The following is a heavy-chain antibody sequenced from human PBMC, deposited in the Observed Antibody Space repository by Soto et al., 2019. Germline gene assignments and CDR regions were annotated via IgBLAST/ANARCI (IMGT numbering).Heavy chain of an antibody. Sequence: EVPLVESGGGLVQPGGSLRLSFAASGFTFSSYSMNWVRQAPGKGLEWVSYISSSSSTIYYADSVKGRFTISRDNAKNSRYLQMNSLRDEKTAFYYCAREGGEYCISTGCWRSYGLEVWAKGPRSPSP. CDR1: GFTFSSYS. J-gene: IGHJ6*02. CDR3: AREGGEYCISTGCWRSYGLEV. V-gene: IGHV3-48*02. CDR2: ISSSSSTI. D-gene: IGHD2-2*01.